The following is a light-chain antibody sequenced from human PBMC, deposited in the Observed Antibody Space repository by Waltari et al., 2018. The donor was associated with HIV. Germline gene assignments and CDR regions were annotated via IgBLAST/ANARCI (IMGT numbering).Light chain of an antibody. CDR2: NNN. Sequence: QSVLTQPPSVSGTPGQRVTTSCSGSSSNIASKTTTCYQQLPGPAPKLLIHNNNQRPSGVPDRFSGSKSGTSASLAISGLQSEDEADYYCAAWDGSVNYSPVVFGGGTKLTVL. CDR1: SSNIASKT. J-gene: IGLJ2*01. V-gene: IGLV1-44*01. CDR3: AAWDGSVNYSPVV.